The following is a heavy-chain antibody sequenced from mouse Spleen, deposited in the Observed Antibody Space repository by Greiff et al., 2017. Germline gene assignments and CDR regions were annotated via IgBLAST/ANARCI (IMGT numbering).Heavy chain of an antibody. CDR1: GYAFTNYL. CDR3: AITVGAY. V-gene: IGHV1-54*01. J-gene: IGHJ3*01. CDR2: INPGSGGT. Sequence: VQLKESGAELVRPGTSVKVSCKASGYAFTNYLIEWVKQRPGQGLEWIGVINPGSGGTNYNEKFKGKATLTADKSSSTAYMQLSSLTSDDSAVYFCAITVGAYWGQGTLVTVSA. D-gene: IGHD1-1*01.